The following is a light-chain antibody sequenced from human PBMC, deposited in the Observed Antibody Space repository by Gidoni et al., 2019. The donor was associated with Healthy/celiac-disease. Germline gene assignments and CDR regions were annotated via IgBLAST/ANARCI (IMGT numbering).Light chain of an antibody. CDR1: KSVDSRF. Sequence: EIVLTHSPGTLSLSPGERATLSCRASKSVDSRFLIWYQKKPGQATRLLIYEAFFRATGIPDRFSGSGSGTDFTLTISRLEPEDSAVYYCQHYDTSVIYTFXQXTKLEI. V-gene: IGKV3-20*01. CDR3: QHYDTSVIYT. J-gene: IGKJ2*01. CDR2: EAF.